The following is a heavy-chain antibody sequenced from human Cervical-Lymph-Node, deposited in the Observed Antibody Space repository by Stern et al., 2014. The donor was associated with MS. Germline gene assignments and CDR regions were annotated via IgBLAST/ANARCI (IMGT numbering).Heavy chain of an antibody. CDR3: VRDPPLDARFLGLDP. CDR2: ISDIGDRT. Sequence: EVQLVESGGGLVPPGGSLRLSCAVSGFTFNTFGMSWVRQAPGLGLAWISAISDIGDRTYYADSVQGLFTISRDNSKNTLYLQMNSLSAEDTAVYYCVRDPPLDARFLGLDPWGQGTLVTVSS. V-gene: IGHV3-23*04. CDR1: GFTFNTFG. D-gene: IGHD3-3*01. J-gene: IGHJ5*02.